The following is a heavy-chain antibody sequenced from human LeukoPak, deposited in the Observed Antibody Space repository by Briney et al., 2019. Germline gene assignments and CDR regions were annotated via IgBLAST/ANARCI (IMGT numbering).Heavy chain of an antibody. CDR3: AKDWIQFNRVFDCCDS. D-gene: IGHD2-21*01. J-gene: IGHJ4*02. V-gene: IGHV3-23*01. CDR2: IGNTET. Sequence: GGSLRLSCATSGFPFETNAMSWVRQAPGKGLEWVATIGNTETFYADSVTGRFTISRDNSKNTVNLQMNRLRVEDTAIYYCAKDWIQFNRVFDCCDSWGQGTLVTVSS. CDR1: GFPFETNA.